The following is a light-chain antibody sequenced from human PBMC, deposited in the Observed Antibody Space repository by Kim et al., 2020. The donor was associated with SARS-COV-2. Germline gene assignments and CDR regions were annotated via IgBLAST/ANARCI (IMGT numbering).Light chain of an antibody. Sequence: SPGERPTLSCRASQSVSTNFAWYQQKPGQAPRRLIYDASTRATDIPTRFSGSGSGTEFTLTISSLQSEEFAVYYGQQYNDWRPGDTFGQGTKLEI. J-gene: IGKJ2*01. CDR3: QQYNDWRPGDT. CDR2: DAS. CDR1: QSVSTN. V-gene: IGKV3-15*01.